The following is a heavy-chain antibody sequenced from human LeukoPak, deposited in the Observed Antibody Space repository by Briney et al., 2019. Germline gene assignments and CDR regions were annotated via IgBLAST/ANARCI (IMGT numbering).Heavy chain of an antibody. Sequence: ASVKVSCKASGYTFTGYYMHWVRQAPGQGLEWMGRINPNSGGTNYAQKFQGRVTMTRDTSISTAHMELSRLRSDDTAVYYCARDPRMWYDSSGYPYYFDYWGQGTLVTVSS. J-gene: IGHJ4*02. D-gene: IGHD3-22*01. V-gene: IGHV1-2*06. CDR2: INPNSGGT. CDR3: ARDPRMWYDSSGYPYYFDY. CDR1: GYTFTGYY.